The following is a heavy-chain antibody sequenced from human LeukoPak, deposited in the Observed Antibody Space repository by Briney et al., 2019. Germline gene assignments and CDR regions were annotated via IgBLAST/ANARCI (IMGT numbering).Heavy chain of an antibody. CDR3: PRATSGSYFLYY. V-gene: IGHV1-2*02. J-gene: IGHJ4*02. D-gene: IGHD3-10*01. CDR2: LNQNNGGT. Sequence: ASVTVTCKASRYTFNAHYVQWVRLAPGHGLAWMGLLNQNNGGTHHAQTFHGRPPITRDTSISADYMAVNRQSSDDRAVPYLPRATSGSYFLYYWGQGTLLTVSS. CDR1: RYTFNAHY.